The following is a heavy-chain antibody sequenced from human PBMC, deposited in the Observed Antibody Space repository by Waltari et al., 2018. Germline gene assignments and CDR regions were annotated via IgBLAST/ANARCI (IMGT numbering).Heavy chain of an antibody. J-gene: IGHJ4*02. Sequence: QVQLQESGPGLVKPSETLSLTCTVSGVSISSYYWGWIRQPPGKGLEWIGYIYSSGSTNYNPSLKSRVIISVDTSKNQFSLKVRSMTAADTAVYYCARDRGYQDYWGQGTLVTVSS. CDR3: ARDRGYQDY. CDR2: IYSSGST. D-gene: IGHD3-10*01. CDR1: GVSISSYY. V-gene: IGHV4-59*01.